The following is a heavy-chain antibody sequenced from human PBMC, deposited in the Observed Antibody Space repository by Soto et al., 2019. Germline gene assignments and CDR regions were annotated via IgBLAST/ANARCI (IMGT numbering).Heavy chain of an antibody. CDR3: ASATSIAVAGKET. Sequence: QVQLVQSGGEVKKPRASVKVSCKASGDTVTKYGISWVRQAPGQGLEWLGWISFYNGHTNYALKFQDRIPFTTDTSTSTASMELRSLTSDDTAVYYCASATSIAVAGKETWGQGTLVTVSS. CDR2: ISFYNGHT. D-gene: IGHD6-19*01. J-gene: IGHJ4*02. CDR1: GDTVTKYG. V-gene: IGHV1-18*01.